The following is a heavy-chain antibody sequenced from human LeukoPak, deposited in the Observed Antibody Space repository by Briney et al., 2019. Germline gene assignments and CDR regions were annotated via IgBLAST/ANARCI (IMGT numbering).Heavy chain of an antibody. CDR1: GYNFNNYG. CDR2: IIPILGIA. CDR3: ARGRVRSGSNFDY. D-gene: IGHD3-10*01. J-gene: IGHJ4*02. Sequence: GASVKVSCKTSGYNFNNYGISRVRQAPGQGLEWMGRIIPILGIANYAQEFQGRVTITADKSTSTAYMELSSLRSEDTAVYYCARGRVRSGSNFDYWGQGTLLTVSS. V-gene: IGHV1-69*04.